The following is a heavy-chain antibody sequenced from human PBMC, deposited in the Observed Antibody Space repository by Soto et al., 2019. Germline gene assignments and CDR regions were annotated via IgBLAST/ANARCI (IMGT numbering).Heavy chain of an antibody. CDR1: GYTFTGYY. Sequence: VSVKVSCKASGYTFTGYYMHWVRQAPGQGLEWMGWINPNSGGTNYAQKFQGWVTMTRDTSISTAYMELSRLRSDDTAVYYCARGKGLWFGESEDRYYYYYGMDVWGQGTTVTVSS. CDR2: INPNSGGT. V-gene: IGHV1-2*04. D-gene: IGHD3-10*01. CDR3: ARGKGLWFGESEDRYYYYYGMDV. J-gene: IGHJ6*02.